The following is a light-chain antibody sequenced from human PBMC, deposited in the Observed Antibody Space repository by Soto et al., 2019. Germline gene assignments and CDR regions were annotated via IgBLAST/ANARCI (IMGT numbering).Light chain of an antibody. CDR1: QSVHTF. CDR3: QQYNNWPPSIT. CDR2: GAS. Sequence: EIVLTQSPDTLSLSPGEGASLSCRAGQSVHTFLAWYQQKPGQAPRLLIYGASTRATGIPARFSGSGSGTEFTLTISSLQSEDFAVYYCQQYNNWPPSITFGQGTRLEIK. V-gene: IGKV3-15*01. J-gene: IGKJ5*01.